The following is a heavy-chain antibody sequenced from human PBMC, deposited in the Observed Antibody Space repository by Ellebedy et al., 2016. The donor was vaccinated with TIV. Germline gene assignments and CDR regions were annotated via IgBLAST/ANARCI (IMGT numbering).Heavy chain of an antibody. CDR1: GFTVSSNY. V-gene: IGHV3-53*01. D-gene: IGHD3/OR15-3a*01. J-gene: IGHJ4*02. CDR3: ARVDLGLAFHY. CDR2: IYSAGTT. Sequence: GESLKISCAASGFTVSSNYMSWVRQAPGKGLEWVSIIYSAGTTYYADSARGRFTISRDTSKSTVFFQMNSLRAEDTAVYYCARVDLGLAFHYWGQGTLVTVSS.